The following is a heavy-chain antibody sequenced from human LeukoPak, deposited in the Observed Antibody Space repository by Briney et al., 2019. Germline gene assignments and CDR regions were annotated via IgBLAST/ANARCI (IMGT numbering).Heavy chain of an antibody. CDR1: GFTFSSSA. CDR3: TRVGYIDEGIDY. D-gene: IGHD5-24*01. V-gene: IGHV3-23*01. J-gene: IGHJ4*02. CDR2: VGGSGVST. Sequence: PGGSLRLSCAASGFTFSSSAMSWVRQAPGKGLEWVSAVGGSGVSTYYADSVKGRFTISRDNAKNSLYLQMNSLRAEDTAIYYCTRVGYIDEGIDYWGQGTLVTVSS.